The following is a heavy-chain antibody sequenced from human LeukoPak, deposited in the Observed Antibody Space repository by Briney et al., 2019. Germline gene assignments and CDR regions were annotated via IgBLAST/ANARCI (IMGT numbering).Heavy chain of an antibody. J-gene: IGHJ4*02. CDR3: ARGRGYYYGSGSYYSDY. CDR1: GYTFTSYD. Sequence: GASVKVSCKASGYTFTSYDINWVRQATGQGLEWMGWMNPNSGNTGYAQKFQGRVTVTRNTSISTAYMELSSLRSEDTAVYYCARGRGYYYGSGSYYSDYWGKGTLVTVSS. D-gene: IGHD3-10*01. CDR2: MNPNSGNT. V-gene: IGHV1-8*01.